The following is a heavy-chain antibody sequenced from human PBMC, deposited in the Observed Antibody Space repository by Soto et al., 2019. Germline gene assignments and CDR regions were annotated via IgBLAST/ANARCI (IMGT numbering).Heavy chain of an antibody. J-gene: IGHJ5*02. CDR1: GGSISSSTYC. D-gene: IGHD5-18*01. CDR2: IYYSGST. V-gene: IGHV4-39*01. CDR3: ARRGYNYGYGWFDP. Sequence: SETLPLTCPVSGGSISSSTYCWGWIRQPPGKGLEWLGTIYYSGSTYYNPSLKSRVTVSVDTSKNQFSLKLSSVTASDTAVYYCARRGYNYGYGWFDPWGQGTLLTVSS.